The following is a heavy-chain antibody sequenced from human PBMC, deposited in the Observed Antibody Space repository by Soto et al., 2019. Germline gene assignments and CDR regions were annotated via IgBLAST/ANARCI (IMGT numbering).Heavy chain of an antibody. V-gene: IGHV3-33*08. CDR1: GFTFSSYG. CDR3: ARDGRFGELLLPY. Sequence: QVQLVESGGGVVQPGRSLRLSCAASGFTFSSYGMQWVRQAPGKGLEWVAVIWYDGSNKYYADSVKGRFTISRDNSKNTLYLQMNSLRAEDTAVYYCARDGRFGELLLPYWGQGTLVTVSS. CDR2: IWYDGSNK. D-gene: IGHD3-10*01. J-gene: IGHJ4*02.